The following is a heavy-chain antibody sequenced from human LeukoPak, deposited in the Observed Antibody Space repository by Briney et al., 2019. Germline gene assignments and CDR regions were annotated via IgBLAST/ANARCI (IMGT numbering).Heavy chain of an antibody. D-gene: IGHD3-10*01. Sequence: GGSLRLSCAASGFAFSSYGMHWVRQAPGKGLEWVAVISYDGSNKYYADSVKGRFTISRDNSKNTLYLQMNSLRAEDTAVYYCAQGKGLLWFGELLTWGQGTLVTVSS. J-gene: IGHJ5*02. CDR3: AQGKGLLWFGELLT. CDR1: GFAFSSYG. V-gene: IGHV3-30*03. CDR2: ISYDGSNK.